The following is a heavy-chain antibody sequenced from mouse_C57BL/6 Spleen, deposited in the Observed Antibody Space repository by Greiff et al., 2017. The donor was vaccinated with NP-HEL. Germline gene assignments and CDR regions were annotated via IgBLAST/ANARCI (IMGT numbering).Heavy chain of an antibody. CDR2: IYPRDGST. D-gene: IGHD2-4*01. CDR3: ARGDGLRRGGYYYAMDY. CDR1: GYTFTSYD. J-gene: IGHJ4*01. V-gene: IGHV1-85*01. Sequence: QVQLQQSGPELVKPGASVKLSCKASGYTFTSYDINWVKQRPGQGLEWIGWIYPRDGSTKYNEKFKGKATLTVDTSSSTAYMELHSLTSEDSAVYFCARGDGLRRGGYYYAMDYWGQGTSVTVSS.